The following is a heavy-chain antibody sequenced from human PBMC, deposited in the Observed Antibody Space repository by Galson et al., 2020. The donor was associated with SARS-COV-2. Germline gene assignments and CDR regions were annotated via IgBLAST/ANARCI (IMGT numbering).Heavy chain of an antibody. CDR1: GGSFSGYY. D-gene: IGHD5-12*01. Sequence: SQASETLSLTCAVYGGSFSGYYWSWIRQPPGKGLEWIGEINHSGSTNYNPSLKSRVTISVDTSKNQFSLKLSSVTAADTALYYCARGRGYSGYEYRLNNWFDPWGQGTLVTVSS. CDR3: ARGRGYSGYEYRLNNWFDP. J-gene: IGHJ5*02. CDR2: INHSGST. V-gene: IGHV4-34*01.